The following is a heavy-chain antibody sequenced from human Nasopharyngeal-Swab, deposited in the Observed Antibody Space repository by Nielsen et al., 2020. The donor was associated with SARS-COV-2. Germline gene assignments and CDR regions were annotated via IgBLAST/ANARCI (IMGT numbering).Heavy chain of an antibody. V-gene: IGHV3-33*01. J-gene: IGHJ6*02. D-gene: IGHD1-26*01. CDR1: GFTFSSYG. CDR2: IWYDGSNK. Sequence: GGSLRLSCAASGFTFSSYGMHWVRQAPGKGLEWVAVIWYDGSNKYYADSVKGRFTISRDNSKNTLYLQMNSLRAEDTAVCYCARDKLGGGLGYYYGMDVWGQGTTVTVSS. CDR3: ARDKLGGGLGYYYGMDV.